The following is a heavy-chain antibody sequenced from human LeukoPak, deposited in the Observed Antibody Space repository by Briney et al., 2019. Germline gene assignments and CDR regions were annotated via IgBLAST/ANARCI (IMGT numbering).Heavy chain of an antibody. CDR1: GFTFSDYY. Sequence: GGSLRLSCAASGFTFSDYYMSWIRQAPGKGLEWASYISSSGGTIYYADSVKGRLTISRDNAKNSLSLQMNSLRAEDTAVYYCARGDGYNSYYFDYWGQGTLVTVSS. D-gene: IGHD5-24*01. J-gene: IGHJ4*02. CDR2: ISSSGGTI. V-gene: IGHV3-11*01. CDR3: ARGDGYNSYYFDY.